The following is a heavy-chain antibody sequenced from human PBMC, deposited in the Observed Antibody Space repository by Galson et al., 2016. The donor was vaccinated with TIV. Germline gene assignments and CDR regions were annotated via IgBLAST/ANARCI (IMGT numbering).Heavy chain of an antibody. Sequence: SLRLSCAASGFTFSTYAMSWVRQAPEEGLEWVSSISGSGGDTYYADSVKGRFTISRDNSKNTVYLQMNSLIADDTAFYYCAKNSEWLRWYYFDYWGQGTLVTVSS. CDR3: AKNSEWLRWYYFDY. J-gene: IGHJ4*02. CDR1: GFTFSTYA. CDR2: ISGSGGDT. D-gene: IGHD5-12*01. V-gene: IGHV3-23*01.